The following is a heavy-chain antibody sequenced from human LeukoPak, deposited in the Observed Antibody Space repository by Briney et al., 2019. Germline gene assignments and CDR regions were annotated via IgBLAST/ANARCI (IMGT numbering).Heavy chain of an antibody. CDR2: VWYDGSNK. D-gene: IGHD3-3*01. CDR3: AKDSVDFWSENVIDY. V-gene: IGHV3-33*06. J-gene: IGHJ4*02. CDR1: GFTLSRYG. Sequence: PGGSLRLSCAASGFTLSRYGMHWVRQAPGKGLEWVAVVWYDGSNKYYADSVKGRFTISRDNSKNTLYLQMNSLRAEDTAVYYCAKDSVDFWSENVIDYWGQGTLVTVSS.